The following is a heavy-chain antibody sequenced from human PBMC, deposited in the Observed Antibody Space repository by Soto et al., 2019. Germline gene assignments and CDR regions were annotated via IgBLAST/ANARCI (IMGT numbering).Heavy chain of an antibody. V-gene: IGHV4-34*01. Sequence: QVQLQQWGAGLLKPSETLSLTCAVYGGSFSGHYWSWIRQPPGKGLEWLGEINHSGTTNYNPSLKSRVTISVDTSKNQLSLKLTSVTAADTAVYYCARDRITVFGSYYYYMDVWGKGTTVTVSS. CDR3: ARDRITVFGSYYYYMDV. D-gene: IGHD3-3*01. CDR2: INHSGTT. CDR1: GGSFSGHY. J-gene: IGHJ6*03.